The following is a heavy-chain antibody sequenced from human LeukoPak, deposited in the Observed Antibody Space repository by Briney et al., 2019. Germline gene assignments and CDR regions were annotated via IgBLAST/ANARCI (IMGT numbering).Heavy chain of an antibody. CDR2: ISAYNGNT. V-gene: IGHV1-18*01. Sequence: ASVKVSCKASGYTFTSYGISWVRQAPGQGLEWMGWISAYNGNTNYAQKLQGRVTMTTDTSTSTAYMELRSLRSDDTAVYYCARVPEISSSWYYGLYGSHVGYYFDYWGQGTLVTVSS. D-gene: IGHD6-13*01. J-gene: IGHJ4*02. CDR3: ARVPEISSSWYYGLYGSHVGYYFDY. CDR1: GYTFTSYG.